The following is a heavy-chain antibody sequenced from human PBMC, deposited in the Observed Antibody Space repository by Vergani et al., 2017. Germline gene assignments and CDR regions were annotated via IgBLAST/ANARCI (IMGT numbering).Heavy chain of an antibody. CDR1: GFTFSSYA. Sequence: EVQLVESGGGLVQPGGSLRLSCAASGFTFSSYAMNWVRQAPGKGLEWVSAISGPGGGTYYADSVKGRFTISRDNSKNTLYLQMNSLRAEDTAVYYCAKPDLGSDAFNIWGQGTMVTVSS. CDR3: AKPDLGSDAFNI. V-gene: IGHV3-23*04. J-gene: IGHJ3*02. D-gene: IGHD7-27*01. CDR2: ISGPGGGT.